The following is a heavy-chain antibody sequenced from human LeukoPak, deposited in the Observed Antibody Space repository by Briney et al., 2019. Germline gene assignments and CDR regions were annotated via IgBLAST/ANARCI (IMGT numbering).Heavy chain of an antibody. Sequence: GGSLRLSCAASGFXVSTNYISWVRQAPGKGLEWVSVIYSGGSTDYADSVKGRFTISRDNSKNTLYLQMNSLRAEDTAVYYCARDRYGDYFDYWGQGTRVTVSS. CDR2: IYSGGST. J-gene: IGHJ4*02. V-gene: IGHV3-66*01. CDR3: ARDRYGDYFDY. CDR1: GFXVSTNY. D-gene: IGHD4-17*01.